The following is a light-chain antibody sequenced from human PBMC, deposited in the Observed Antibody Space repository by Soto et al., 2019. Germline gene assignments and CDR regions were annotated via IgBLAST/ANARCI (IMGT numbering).Light chain of an antibody. CDR2: KAS. V-gene: IGKV1-5*03. J-gene: IGKJ4*01. Sequence: DSQMTQYPSTLSASVGDRVTITCRATQSISSWLAWYQQKSGKAPKLLISKASTLQSGVAPRFSGSGYGTEFTLTISSLQPDDFATYYCQQYERYPMTFGGGTKVEIK. CDR1: QSISSW. CDR3: QQYERYPMT.